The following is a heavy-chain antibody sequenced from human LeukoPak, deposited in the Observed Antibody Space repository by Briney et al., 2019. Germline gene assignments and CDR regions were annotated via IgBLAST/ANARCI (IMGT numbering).Heavy chain of an antibody. CDR3: ARVRTGSFRFDP. V-gene: IGHV4-31*03. Sequence: PSQTLSLTCTVSGGSVSSGGYYWSWIRQHPGKGLERSGNIYNSWSTYYNPSLKSRVTISVDTSKNHFSLKLSSVTAADTAVYFCARVRTGSFRFDPWGQGTLVTVSS. J-gene: IGHJ5*02. CDR1: GGSVSSGGYY. D-gene: IGHD2-15*01. CDR2: IYNSWST.